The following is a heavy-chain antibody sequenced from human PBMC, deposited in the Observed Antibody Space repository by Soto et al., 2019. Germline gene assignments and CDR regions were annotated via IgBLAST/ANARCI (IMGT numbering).Heavy chain of an antibody. J-gene: IGHJ4*02. Sequence: HPGGSLRLSCAASGFTFSSYAMHWVRQAPGKGLEWVAVISYDGSNKYYADSVKGRFTISRDNSKNTLYLQMNSLRAEDTAVYYCARVLSDGMATIRGYYDYWGQGTLVTVSS. CDR1: GFTFSSYA. D-gene: IGHD1-26*01. CDR2: ISYDGSNK. CDR3: ARVLSDGMATIRGYYDY. V-gene: IGHV3-30-3*01.